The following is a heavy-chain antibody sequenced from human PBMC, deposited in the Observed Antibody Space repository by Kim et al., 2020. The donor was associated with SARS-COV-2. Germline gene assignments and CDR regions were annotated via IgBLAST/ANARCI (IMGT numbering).Heavy chain of an antibody. Sequence: AAPVKGRFTISRDDSKNTLYLQMNSLKTEDTAVYYCTTVGDYYDSSGNDYWGQGTLVTVSS. CDR3: TTVGDYYDSSGNDY. J-gene: IGHJ4*02. V-gene: IGHV3-15*01. D-gene: IGHD3-22*01.